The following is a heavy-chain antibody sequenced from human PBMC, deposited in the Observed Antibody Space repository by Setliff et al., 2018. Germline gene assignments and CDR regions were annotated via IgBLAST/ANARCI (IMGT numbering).Heavy chain of an antibody. CDR2: FSSRNDYI. V-gene: IGHV3-21*01. CDR1: GFSFSNYA. D-gene: IGHD5-18*01. Sequence: GESLKISCEASGFSFSNYAMNWVRQAPGKGLEWVASFSSRNDYIYHADSVKGRFTISRDNAKTSLYLQMDSLRVEDTAVYFCARSPGWIPWFDSWGQGTLVTV. CDR3: ARSPGWIPWFDS. J-gene: IGHJ5*01.